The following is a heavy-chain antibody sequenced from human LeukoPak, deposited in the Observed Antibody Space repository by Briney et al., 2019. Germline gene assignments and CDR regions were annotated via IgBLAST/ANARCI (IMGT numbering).Heavy chain of an antibody. CDR3: ARDKSGNSGWYSYFDY. D-gene: IGHD6-19*01. Sequence: ASVKVSCKASGYTFNGYYMHWVRQARGQGLEWMGWINPNSGDTNYTQKFQGRVTMTRDTSISTAYMELSRLRSDDTAVYYCARDKSGNSGWYSYFDYWGQGTLVTVSS. CDR2: INPNSGDT. V-gene: IGHV1-2*02. J-gene: IGHJ4*02. CDR1: GYTFNGYY.